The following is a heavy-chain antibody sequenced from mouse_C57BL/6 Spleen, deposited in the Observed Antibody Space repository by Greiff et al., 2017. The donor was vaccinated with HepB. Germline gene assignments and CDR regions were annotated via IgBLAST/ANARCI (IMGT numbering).Heavy chain of an antibody. CDR2: IDPSDSYT. V-gene: IGHV1-59*01. J-gene: IGHJ4*01. D-gene: IGHD1-1*01. CDR1: GYTFTSYW. CDR3: ARRITTVPGGIAFYYAMDY. Sequence: QVQLQQPGAELVRPGTSVKLSCKASGYTFTSYWMHWVKQRPGQGLEWIGVIDPSDSYTNYNQKFKGKATLTVDTSSSTAYMQLSSLTSEDSAVYYCARRITTVPGGIAFYYAMDYWGQGTSVTVSS.